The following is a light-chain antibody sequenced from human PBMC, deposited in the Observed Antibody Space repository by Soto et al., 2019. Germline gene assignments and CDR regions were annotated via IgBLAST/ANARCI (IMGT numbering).Light chain of an antibody. V-gene: IGLV2-23*01. CDR2: EGT. J-gene: IGLJ2*01. CDR3: CSYNSRNIWI. CDR1: SSDIGSYNL. Sequence: QSVLTQPASVSGSPGQSITISCSGTSSDIGSYNLVSWFQQYPDKAPKLMIYEGTKRPSGVSTRFSGSKSDNTASLTISGLQAEDEADYYCCSYNSRNIWIFGRGTKVTVL.